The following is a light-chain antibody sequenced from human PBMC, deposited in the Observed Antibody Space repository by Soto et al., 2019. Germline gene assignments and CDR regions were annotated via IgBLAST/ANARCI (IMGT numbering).Light chain of an antibody. CDR1: SGHSSYA. Sequence: QSVLTQSPSASASLGASVKLTCTLSSGHSSYAIAWHQQQPEKGPRYLMKLNSDGSHSKGDGIPDRFSGSSSGAERYLTISSLQSEDEADYYCQTWGTTYDFGTGTKLTVL. CDR2: LNSDGSH. V-gene: IGLV4-69*01. J-gene: IGLJ1*01. CDR3: QTWGTTYD.